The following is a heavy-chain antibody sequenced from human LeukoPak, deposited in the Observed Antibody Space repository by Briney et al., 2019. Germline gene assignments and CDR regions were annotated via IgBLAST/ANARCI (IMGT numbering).Heavy chain of an antibody. CDR2: IKQDGSEK. Sequence: GGSLRLSCAASGFTFSNYGMTWVRQAPGKGLEWVANIKQDGSEKYYVDSVKGRFTISRDNAKNSLYLQMNSLRAEGMAVYYCARGHVWFDPWGQGTLVTVSS. V-gene: IGHV3-7*05. CDR3: ARGHVWFDP. J-gene: IGHJ5*02. CDR1: GFTFSNYG.